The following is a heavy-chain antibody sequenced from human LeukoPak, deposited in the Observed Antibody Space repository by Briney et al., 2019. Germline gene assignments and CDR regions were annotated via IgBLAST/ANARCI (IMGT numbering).Heavy chain of an antibody. Sequence: PGGSLRLSCAASGFTVSSNYMSWVRQAPGKGLEWVSVIYSGGSTYYADSVRGRFIVSRDNSQNTVNLEIHSLRAEDTAVYYCAKYVFSYGSGSYLAHWGQGTLVTVSS. CDR2: IYSGGST. J-gene: IGHJ4*02. D-gene: IGHD3-10*01. CDR3: AKYVFSYGSGSYLAH. CDR1: GFTVSSNY. V-gene: IGHV3-53*01.